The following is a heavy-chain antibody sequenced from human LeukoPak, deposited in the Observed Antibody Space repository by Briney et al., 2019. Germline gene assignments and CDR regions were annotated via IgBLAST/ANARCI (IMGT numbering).Heavy chain of an antibody. CDR3: ARGGYSYGFGWFDP. J-gene: IGHJ5*02. CDR1: GGSISSYY. Sequence: SETLSLTCTVSGGSISSYYWSWIRQPPGKGLEWIGYIYYSGSTNYNPSLKSRVTISVDTSKNQFSLKLSSVTAADTAVYYCARGGYSYGFGWFDPWGQGTLVTVSS. V-gene: IGHV4-59*01. CDR2: IYYSGST. D-gene: IGHD5-18*01.